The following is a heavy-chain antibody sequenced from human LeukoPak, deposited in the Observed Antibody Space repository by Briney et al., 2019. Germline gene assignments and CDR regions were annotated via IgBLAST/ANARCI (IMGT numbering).Heavy chain of an antibody. Sequence: GGSLRLSCAASGFTFSSYAMHWVRQAPGKGLEWVAVISYDGSNKYYADSVKGRFTISRDNSKNTLYLQMNSLRAEDTAVYYCAREVSGSFPYYYYYMDVWGKGTTVTVSS. J-gene: IGHJ6*03. CDR3: AREVSGSFPYYYYYMDV. V-gene: IGHV3-30*04. D-gene: IGHD1-26*01. CDR2: ISYDGSNK. CDR1: GFTFSSYA.